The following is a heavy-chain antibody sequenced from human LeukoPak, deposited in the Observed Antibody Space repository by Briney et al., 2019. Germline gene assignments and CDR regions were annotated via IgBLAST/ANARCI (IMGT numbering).Heavy chain of an antibody. CDR1: GGSFSGYY. CDR3: ARGVRLTGYYLPFDY. Sequence: SETLSLTCAVYGGSFSGYYWSWIRQPPGKGLEWIGEINHSGSTNYNPSLKSRVTISVDTSKNQFSLKLNSVTAADTAVYYCARGVRLTGYYLPFDYWGQGTLVTVSS. D-gene: IGHD3-9*01. V-gene: IGHV4-34*01. J-gene: IGHJ4*02. CDR2: INHSGST.